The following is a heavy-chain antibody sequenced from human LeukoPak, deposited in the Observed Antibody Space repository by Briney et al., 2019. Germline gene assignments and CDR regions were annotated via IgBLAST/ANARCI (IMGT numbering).Heavy chain of an antibody. CDR2: INPNSGNT. V-gene: IGHV1-8*02. CDR1: GYTFTGYY. CDR3: ARGYGSGNSYYMDV. J-gene: IGHJ6*03. Sequence: ASVKVSCKASGYTFTGYYMHWVRQAPGQGLEWMGWINPNSGNTGYAQKFQGRVTMTWNTSISTAYMELSSLRSEDTAVYYCARGYGSGNSYYMDVWGKGTTVTISS. D-gene: IGHD3-10*01.